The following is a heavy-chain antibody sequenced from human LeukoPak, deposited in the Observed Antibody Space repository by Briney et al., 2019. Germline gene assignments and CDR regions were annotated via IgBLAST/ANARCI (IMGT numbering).Heavy chain of an antibody. J-gene: IGHJ4*02. CDR2: INHSGST. CDR3: ARKGRQLWLSFDY. V-gene: IGHV4-34*01. CDR1: GGSFSGYY. D-gene: IGHD5-18*01. Sequence: PSETLSLTCAVYGGSFSGYYWSWIRQPPGKGLEWIGEINHSGSTNYNPSFKSRVTISVDTSKNQFSLKLSSVTAADTAVYYCARKGRQLWLSFDYWGQGTLVTVSS.